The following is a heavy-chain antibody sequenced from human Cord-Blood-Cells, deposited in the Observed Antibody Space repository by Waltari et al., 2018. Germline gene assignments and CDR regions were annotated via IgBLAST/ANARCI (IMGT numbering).Heavy chain of an antibody. V-gene: IGHV4-39*07. Sequence: QLQLQESGPGLVKPSETLSLTCTVSGGSISSSSYYWGWIRQPPGKGLEWMGSIYYSGSTYYNPSLKSRVTISVDTSKNQFSLKLSSVTAADTAVYYCARHESPNWGGGYFDYWGQGTLVTVSS. CDR1: GGSISSSSYY. D-gene: IGHD7-27*01. J-gene: IGHJ4*02. CDR3: ARHESPNWGGGYFDY. CDR2: IYYSGST.